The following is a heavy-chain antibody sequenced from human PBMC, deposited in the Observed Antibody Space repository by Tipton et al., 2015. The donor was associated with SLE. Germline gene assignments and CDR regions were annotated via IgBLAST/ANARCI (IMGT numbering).Heavy chain of an antibody. CDR3: AGNDCSSTSCYTSSAFDI. Sequence: SLRLSCAASGFTFSDYYMSWIRQAPGKGLEWVSYISSSGSTIYYADSVKGRFTISRDNAKNSLYLQMNSLRAEDTAVYYCAGNDCSSTSCYTSSAFDIWGQGTMVTVSS. CDR2: ISSSGSTI. J-gene: IGHJ3*02. V-gene: IGHV3-11*04. CDR1: GFTFSDYY. D-gene: IGHD2-2*02.